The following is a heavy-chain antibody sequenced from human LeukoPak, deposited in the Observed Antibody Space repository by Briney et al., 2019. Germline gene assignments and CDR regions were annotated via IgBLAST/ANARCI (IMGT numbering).Heavy chain of an antibody. Sequence: TLSLTCTVSGGSISSGGYYWSWIRQHPGKGLEWIGYIYYSGSTYYNPSLKSRVTISVDTSKNQFSLKLSSVTAADTAVYYCARAPLVLNDYGNFDYWGQGTLVTVSS. CDR1: GGSISSGGYY. J-gene: IGHJ4*02. D-gene: IGHD4-17*01. V-gene: IGHV4-31*03. CDR3: ARAPLVLNDYGNFDY. CDR2: IYYSGST.